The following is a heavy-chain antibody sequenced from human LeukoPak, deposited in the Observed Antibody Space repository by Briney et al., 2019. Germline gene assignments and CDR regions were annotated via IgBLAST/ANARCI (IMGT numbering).Heavy chain of an antibody. V-gene: IGHV3-30*18. CDR1: GFTFSSYG. D-gene: IGHD3-10*01. CDR3: AKDQVAEYGSGSYYNKNLYYYYGMDV. CDR2: ISYDGSNK. Sequence: GGSLRLSCAASGFTFSSYGMHWVRQAPGKGLEWVAVISYDGSNKYYADSVKGRFTISRDNSKNTLYLQMNSLRAEDTAVYYCAKDQVAEYGSGSYYNKNLYYYYGMDVWGQGTTVTVSS. J-gene: IGHJ6*02.